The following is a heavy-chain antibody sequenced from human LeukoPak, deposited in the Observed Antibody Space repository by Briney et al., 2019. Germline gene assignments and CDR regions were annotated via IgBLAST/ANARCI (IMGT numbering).Heavy chain of an antibody. V-gene: IGHV3-48*02. CDR1: GFTFSSYN. CDR2: ISSSSSTI. J-gene: IGHJ4*02. D-gene: IGHD1-20*01. CDR3: LRDLNWSLDQ. Sequence: GGSLRLSCAASGFTFSSYNMNWVRQAPGKGLEWVSYISSSSSTIYYTDSVKGRFTISRDNAKSSLYLRMNSLRDEDTAVYYCLRDLNWSLDQWGQGTLVTVSS.